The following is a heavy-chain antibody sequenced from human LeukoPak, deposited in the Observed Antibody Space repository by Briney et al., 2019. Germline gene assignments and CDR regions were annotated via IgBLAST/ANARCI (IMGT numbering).Heavy chain of an antibody. CDR2: ISSSGSTI. CDR3: ARAAVEARGDYYYYMDV. Sequence: GGSLRLSCTASGFTFSSYSMNWVRQAPGKGLEGVSYISSSGSTIYYADSVKGRFTISRDNAKNSLYLQMNSLRAEDTAVYYCARAAVEARGDYYYYMDVWGKGTTVTVSS. D-gene: IGHD6-25*01. V-gene: IGHV3-48*04. J-gene: IGHJ6*03. CDR1: GFTFSSYS.